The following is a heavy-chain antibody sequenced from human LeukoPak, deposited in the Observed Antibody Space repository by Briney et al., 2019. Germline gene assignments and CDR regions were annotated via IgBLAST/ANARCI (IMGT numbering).Heavy chain of an antibody. J-gene: IGHJ6*02. CDR3: AKDGGDIVVVPAANIPAGAYYGMDV. CDR1: GFTFSSYG. V-gene: IGHV3-30*18. CDR2: ISYDGSNK. D-gene: IGHD2-2*01. Sequence: GRSLRLSCAASGFTFSSYGMHWVRQAPGKGLEWVAVISYDGSNKYYADSVKGRFTISRDNSKNTLYLQMNSLRAEDTAVYYCAKDGGDIVVVPAANIPAGAYYGMDVWGQGTTVTVSS.